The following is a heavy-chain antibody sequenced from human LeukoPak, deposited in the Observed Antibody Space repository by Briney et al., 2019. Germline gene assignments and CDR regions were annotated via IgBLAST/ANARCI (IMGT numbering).Heavy chain of an antibody. J-gene: IGHJ4*02. V-gene: IGHV3-23*01. CDR1: GFTFSTDA. CDR2: ISGSGSA. CDR3: VKDWSEVRY. D-gene: IGHD3-10*01. Sequence: GGSLRLSCAASGFTFSTDAMSWVRQAPGKGLEWVSGISGSGSAYYADSVKGRFTISRDNSKNTLFLQMNSLRADDTAVYYCVKDWSEVRYWGQGTLVTVSS.